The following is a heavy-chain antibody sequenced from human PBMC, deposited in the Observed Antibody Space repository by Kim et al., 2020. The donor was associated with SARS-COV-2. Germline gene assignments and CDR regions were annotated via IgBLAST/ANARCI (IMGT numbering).Heavy chain of an antibody. Sequence: SETLSLICTVSGGSISSYYWSWIRQPPGKGLEWIGYIYYSGSTNYNPSLKSRVTMSVDTSKNQFSLKLRSVTAADTAVYYCARDSLAPAGNYYYYGMDVWGQGTTVTVSS. D-gene: IGHD6-25*01. CDR1: GGSISSYY. CDR2: IYYSGST. CDR3: ARDSLAPAGNYYYYGMDV. J-gene: IGHJ6*02. V-gene: IGHV4-59*13.